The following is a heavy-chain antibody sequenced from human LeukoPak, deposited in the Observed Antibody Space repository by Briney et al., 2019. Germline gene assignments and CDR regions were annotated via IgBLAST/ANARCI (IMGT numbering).Heavy chain of an antibody. CDR3: AKDHGTAVAGFYY. D-gene: IGHD6-19*01. J-gene: IGHJ4*02. CDR2: ITGTGGST. V-gene: IGHV3-23*01. CDR1: GFSLSTYG. Sequence: GGSLRLSCAASGFSLSTYGVSWVRQPPGKGLEWVSGITGTGGSTYYADSVKGRFTVSRDTSKNTPYLQMNSLRAEDTAIYYCAKDHGTAVAGFYYWGQGTLVTVSS.